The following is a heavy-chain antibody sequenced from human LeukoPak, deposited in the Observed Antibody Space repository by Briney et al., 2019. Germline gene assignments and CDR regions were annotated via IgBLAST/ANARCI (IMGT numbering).Heavy chain of an antibody. CDR3: ARGVDYYDSGGTIYY. Sequence: ASVKVSCKASGGTFSSYAISWVRQAPGQGLEWMGGIIPIFGTANYAQKFQGRVTITADESTSTAYMELSSLRSEDTAVYYCARGVDYYDSGGTIYYWGQGTLVTVSS. V-gene: IGHV1-69*13. CDR1: GGTFSSYA. D-gene: IGHD3-22*01. CDR2: IIPIFGTA. J-gene: IGHJ4*02.